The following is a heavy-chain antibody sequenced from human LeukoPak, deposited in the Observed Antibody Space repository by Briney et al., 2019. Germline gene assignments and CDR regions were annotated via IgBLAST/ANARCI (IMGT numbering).Heavy chain of an antibody. CDR3: ARSRGGYGDYGSWFDP. CDR2: IFYSGST. J-gene: IGHJ5*02. D-gene: IGHD3-16*01. CDR1: GGSISTSNYY. Sequence: PSETLSLTCTVSGGSISTSNYYWGWIRQPPGKGLEWIGNIFYSGSTYYSPSVKSRLTISLDTSRNQFSLTLNSVTAADTAVYYCARSRGGYGDYGSWFDPWGQGILVTVSS. V-gene: IGHV4-39*07.